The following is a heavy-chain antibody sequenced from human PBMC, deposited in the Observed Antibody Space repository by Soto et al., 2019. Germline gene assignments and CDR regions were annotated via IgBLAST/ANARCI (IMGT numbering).Heavy chain of an antibody. D-gene: IGHD2-15*01. CDR2: IIPILGIA. V-gene: IGHV1-69*02. CDR1: GGTFSSYT. Sequence: QVQLVQSGAEVKKPGSSVKVSCKASGGTFSSYTISWVRQAPGQGLEWMGRIIPILGIANYAQKFQGRVTITADKSTSTAYMELSSLRSEDTAVYFCGYCRGGRGWFDPWGQGTLVTVSS. J-gene: IGHJ5*02. CDR3: GYCRGGRGWFDP.